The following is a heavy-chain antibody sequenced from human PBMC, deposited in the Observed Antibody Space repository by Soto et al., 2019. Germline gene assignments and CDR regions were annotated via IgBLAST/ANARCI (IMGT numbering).Heavy chain of an antibody. CDR3: ASSLRMPGIGNYYYGMDV. Sequence: AASVKVSCKASGGIFSDFSFSWVRQAPGQGLEWMGGIMPIFGGPDYAQRFRGRVTITADEVTRTAFMELRGLTSEDTATYYCASSLRMPGIGNYYYGMDVWGQGTTVTVSS. CDR2: IMPIFGGP. CDR1: GGIFSDFS. V-gene: IGHV1-69*13. D-gene: IGHD6-13*01. J-gene: IGHJ6*02.